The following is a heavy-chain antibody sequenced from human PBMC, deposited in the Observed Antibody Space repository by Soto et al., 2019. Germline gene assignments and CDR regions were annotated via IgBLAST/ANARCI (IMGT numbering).Heavy chain of an antibody. Sequence: TGGSLRLSCAASGFTFSIYAMTWVRQAPGKGLEWVSSIIASGGMRYYTESVKGRFTISRDNSKKTLYLEMNNLRAEDTAVYYCAKANKKNDVEYFDPWGQGTLVPVSS. J-gene: IGHJ4*02. CDR3: AKANKKNDVEYFDP. CDR2: IIASGGMR. V-gene: IGHV3-23*01. D-gene: IGHD1-1*01. CDR1: GFTFSIYA.